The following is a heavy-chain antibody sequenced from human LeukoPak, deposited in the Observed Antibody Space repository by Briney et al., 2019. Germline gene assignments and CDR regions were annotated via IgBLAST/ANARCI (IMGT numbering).Heavy chain of an antibody. J-gene: IGHJ4*02. CDR3: ARRYDCGSGYPTDFDY. CDR1: GYSFTGYY. Sequence: SVKVSCKACGYSFTGYYILGLRQAPGQELEGMGLINPNSSSTSYAYKFQARVTMTRDTSISTAYMDLSGLRSDDTAVYYCARRYDCGSGYPTDFDYWGQGTLVTVSS. CDR2: INPNSSST. D-gene: IGHD3-3*01. V-gene: IGHV1-2*02.